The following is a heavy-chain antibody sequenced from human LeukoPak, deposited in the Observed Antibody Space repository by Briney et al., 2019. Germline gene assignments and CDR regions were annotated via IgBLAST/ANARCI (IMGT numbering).Heavy chain of an antibody. CDR2: ISGSGGST. CDR3: AKGETRSSSWETYYYYMDV. V-gene: IGHV3-23*01. D-gene: IGHD6-13*01. J-gene: IGHJ6*03. Sequence: GGSLKLSCAASGFTFSASAMHWVRQAPGKGLEWVSAISGSGGSTYYADSVKGRFTISRDNSKNTLYLQMNSLRAEDTAVYYCAKGETRSSSWETYYYYMDVWGKGTTVTVSS. CDR1: GFTFSASA.